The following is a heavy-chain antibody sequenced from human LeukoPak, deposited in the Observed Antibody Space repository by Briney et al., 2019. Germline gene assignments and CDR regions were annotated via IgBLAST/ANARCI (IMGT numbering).Heavy chain of an antibody. J-gene: IGHJ4*02. Sequence: GGSLRLSCAASGFTFSNYHMSWVRQAPGKGLEWVSSIGGSGGDTYYADSVKGRFTISRDNSKNTLYLQMNSLRAEDTAVYYCARGKTPAVTTPFDYWGQGTLVTVSS. CDR2: IGGSGGDT. CDR3: ARGKTPAVTTPFDY. CDR1: GFTFSNYH. V-gene: IGHV3-23*01. D-gene: IGHD4-17*01.